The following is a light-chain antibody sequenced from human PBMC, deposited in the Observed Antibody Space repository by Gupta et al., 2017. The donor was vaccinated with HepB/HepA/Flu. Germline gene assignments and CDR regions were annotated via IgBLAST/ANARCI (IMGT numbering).Light chain of an antibody. J-gene: IGKJ1*01. CDR2: AAS. V-gene: IGKV1-39*01. CDR3: QHSYVTPRT. CDR1: QNINNY. Sequence: DIQMTQSPSSLSAAVGDRVTITCRESQNINNYLNWYHQKPGEVPKLLIYAASSLQSGVPSRFSGRGSGTDFTLTITDLQPEDFGSFFCQHSYVTPRTFGQETKVEIK.